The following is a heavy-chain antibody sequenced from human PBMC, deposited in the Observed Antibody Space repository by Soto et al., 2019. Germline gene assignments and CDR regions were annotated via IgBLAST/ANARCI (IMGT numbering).Heavy chain of an antibody. J-gene: IGHJ5*02. CDR3: ARVPSLHEYSSSSVAGWLDP. Sequence: ASVKVSCKASGYTFTSYAMHWVRQAPGQRLEWMGWINAGNGNTKYSQKFQGRVTITRDTSASTAYMELSSLRSEDTAVYYCARVPSLHEYSSSSVAGWLDPRDQGTLVTVSS. V-gene: IGHV1-3*01. CDR1: GYTFTSYA. D-gene: IGHD6-6*01. CDR2: INAGNGNT.